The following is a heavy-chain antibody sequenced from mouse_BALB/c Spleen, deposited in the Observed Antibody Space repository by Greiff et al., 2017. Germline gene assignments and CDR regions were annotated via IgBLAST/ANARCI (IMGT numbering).Heavy chain of an antibody. J-gene: IGHJ4*01. V-gene: IGHV5-4*02. CDR3: ARGEYYAMGY. CDR2: ISDGGSYT. Sequence: EVKLVESGGGLVKPGGSLKLSCAASGFTFSDYYMYWVRQTPEKRLEWVATISDGGSYTYYPDSVKGRFTISRDNAKNNLYLQMSSLKSEDTAMYYCARGEYYAMGYWGQGTSVTVSS. CDR1: GFTFSDYY.